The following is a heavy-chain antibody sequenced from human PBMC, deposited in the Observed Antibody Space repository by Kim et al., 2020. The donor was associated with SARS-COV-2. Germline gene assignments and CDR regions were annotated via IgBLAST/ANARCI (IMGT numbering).Heavy chain of an antibody. D-gene: IGHD3-10*01. CDR2: MNPNSGNT. CDR3: ARVPNILWFGELLSPYGMDV. Sequence: ASVKVSCKASGYTFTSYDSNWVRQATGQGLEWMGWMNPNSGNTGYAQKFQGRVTMTRNTSISTAYMELSNLRSGDTAVYYCARVPNILWFGELLSPYGMDVWGQGTTVTVSS. CDR1: GYTFTSYD. V-gene: IGHV1-8*01. J-gene: IGHJ6*02.